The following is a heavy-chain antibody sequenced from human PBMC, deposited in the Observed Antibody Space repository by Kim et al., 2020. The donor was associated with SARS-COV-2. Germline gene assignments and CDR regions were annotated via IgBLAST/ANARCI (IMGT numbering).Heavy chain of an antibody. J-gene: IGHJ4*02. V-gene: IGHV3-30-3*01. CDR2: ISYDGSNK. CDR3: ARDQHIVVVTAIAD. D-gene: IGHD2-21*02. Sequence: GGSLRLSCAASGFTFSSYAMHWVRQAPGKGLEWVAVISYDGSNKYCADSVKGRFTISRDNSKNTLYLQMNSLRAEDTAVYYCARDQHIVVVTAIADWGQGTLVTVSS. CDR1: GFTFSSYA.